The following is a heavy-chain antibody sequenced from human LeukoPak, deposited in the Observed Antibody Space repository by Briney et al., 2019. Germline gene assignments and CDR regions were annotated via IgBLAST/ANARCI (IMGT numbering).Heavy chain of an antibody. J-gene: IGHJ6*02. CDR1: SGSVSSYY. V-gene: IGHV4-59*02. D-gene: IGHD6-19*01. CDR3: ARDAAVAGTPLYYYYYGMDV. CDR2: IYHTGSN. Sequence: KSSETLSLTCLVSSGSVSSYYWTWIRQPPGKGLEWIGYIYHTGSNNYSPSLKSRVTISVDTSKNQFSLKLSSVTAADTAAYYCARDAAVAGTPLYYYYYGMDVWGQGTTVTVSS.